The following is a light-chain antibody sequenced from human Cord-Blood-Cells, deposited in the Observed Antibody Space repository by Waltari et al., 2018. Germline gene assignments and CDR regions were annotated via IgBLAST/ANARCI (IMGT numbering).Light chain of an antibody. CDR2: LGS. Sequence: DIVMTQSPLSLPVTPGEPASISCRSSQSLLHSNGYNYLDWYLQKPAQSPQLLIYLGSNRSSGVPDRFSGSGSGTDFTLKISRVEAEDVGVYYCMQALQTPLTFGGGPKVEIK. J-gene: IGKJ4*01. CDR1: QSLLHSNGYNY. V-gene: IGKV2-28*01. CDR3: MQALQTPLT.